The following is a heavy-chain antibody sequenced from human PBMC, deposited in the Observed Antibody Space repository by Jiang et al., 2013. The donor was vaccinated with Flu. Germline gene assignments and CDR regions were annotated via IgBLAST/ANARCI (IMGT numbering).Heavy chain of an antibody. V-gene: IGHV1-18*04. J-gene: IGHJ6*02. D-gene: IGHD2-15*01. CDR3: ARVVVVTYYYYGMDV. Sequence: GAEVKKPGASVKVSCKASGYRFTNYGISWVRQAPGQGLEWMGWISASNRKTDYAQKFQGRVTMTTDPSTSTAYMELRSLRSDDTAEFYCARVVVVTYYYYGMDVWGQGTTVTVSS. CDR1: GYRFTNYG. CDR2: ISASNRKT.